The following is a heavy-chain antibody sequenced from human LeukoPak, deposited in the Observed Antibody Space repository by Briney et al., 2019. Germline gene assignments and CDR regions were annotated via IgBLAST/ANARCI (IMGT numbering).Heavy chain of an antibody. CDR1: GFTFSSYG. V-gene: IGHV3-30*02. J-gene: IGHJ4*02. Sequence: GGSLRLSCAASGFTFSSYGMHWVRQAPGKGLEWVAFIRYDGSKKYYADSVKGRFTISRDNSKNTLYLQMNSLRAEDTAVYYCAKAAAGPSDYWGQGTLVTVSS. CDR3: AKAAAGPSDY. CDR2: IRYDGSKK. D-gene: IGHD6-13*01.